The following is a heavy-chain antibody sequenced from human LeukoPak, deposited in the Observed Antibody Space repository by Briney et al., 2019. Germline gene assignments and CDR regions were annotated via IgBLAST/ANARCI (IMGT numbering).Heavy chain of an antibody. J-gene: IGHJ4*02. CDR2: IYWNDDE. CDR1: GFSLSTSGVGVG. Sequence: SGPTLVNPTQTLTQTCTFSGFSLSTSGVGVGVGWIRQPPGRALEWLALIYWNDDERYSPSLKSRLTITKDTSKNQVVLTMTNMDPVDTATYYCARRIRSGTYFDYWGQRTLVTVSS. CDR3: ARRIRSGTYFDY. D-gene: IGHD1-26*01. V-gene: IGHV2-5*01.